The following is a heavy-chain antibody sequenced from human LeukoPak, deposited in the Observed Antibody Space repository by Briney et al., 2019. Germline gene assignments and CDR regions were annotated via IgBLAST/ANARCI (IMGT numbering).Heavy chain of an antibody. J-gene: IGHJ5*02. CDR1: GFIFSNYA. V-gene: IGHV3-23*01. CDR2: VSASGSAT. D-gene: IGHD6-13*01. Sequence: GGSLRLSCTASGFIFSNYAMTWVRQAPGKGLEWVSTVSASGSATYYADSVKGRFTISRDNSKNTLYLQMNTLRAEDTAVYYCTKRGIAVVGSNRFDPWGQGTLVTVSS. CDR3: TKRGIAVVGSNRFDP.